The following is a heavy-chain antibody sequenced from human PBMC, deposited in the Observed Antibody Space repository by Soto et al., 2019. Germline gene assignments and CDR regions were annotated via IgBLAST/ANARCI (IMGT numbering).Heavy chain of an antibody. CDR3: ARVINSAIDI. J-gene: IGHJ3*02. D-gene: IGHD1-1*01. CDR1: GDRVSSSNVA. Sequence: AQTLSLSCVFSGDRVSSSNVAWNLIRQSPSRGLEWLGRAYYRSKWYNNYAVSVKSRTTINADTSKNQFSLQLASVTPEDTAVYYCARVINSAIDIWGQGTMVTVSS. CDR2: AYYRSKWYN. V-gene: IGHV6-1*01.